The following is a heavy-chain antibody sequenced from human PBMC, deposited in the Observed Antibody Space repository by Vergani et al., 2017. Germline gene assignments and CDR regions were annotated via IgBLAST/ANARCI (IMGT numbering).Heavy chain of an antibody. CDR2: VDYSGST. Sequence: QVQLQESGPGLVKPSETLSLTCTVSGDSVISTDYHWGWIRQPPGKGLEWIGSVDYSGSTSYNPSLESRISISFDTPKNQFSLRLTSVTAADTAVYYCASKRGACRAAYCHSYDFWGPGTLVGVSS. D-gene: IGHD2-15*01. CDR3: ASKRGACRAAYCHSYDF. CDR1: GDSVISTDYH. J-gene: IGHJ4*02. V-gene: IGHV4-39*01.